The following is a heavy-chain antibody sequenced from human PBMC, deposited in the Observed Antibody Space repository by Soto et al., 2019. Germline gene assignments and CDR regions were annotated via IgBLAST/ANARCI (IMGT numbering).Heavy chain of an antibody. CDR1: GGTFSSSA. V-gene: IGHV1-69*06. J-gene: IGHJ4*02. D-gene: IGHD3-10*02. CDR2: IIPIFGTA. Sequence: ASVKVSCKASGGTFSSSAISWVRPAPLQGLEWMGGIIPIFGTANSAQNFKGRVTITADKSTSTAYMELSSLRSEDTAVYYCASPAVMFPPRYYLDYWGQGTLVTVSS. CDR3: ASPAVMFPPRYYLDY.